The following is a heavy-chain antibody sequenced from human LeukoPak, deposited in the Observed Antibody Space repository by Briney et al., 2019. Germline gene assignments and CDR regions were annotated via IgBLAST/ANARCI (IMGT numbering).Heavy chain of an antibody. Sequence: SETLSLTCTVSGGSISSSSYYWGWIRQPPGKGLEWIGSIYYSGSTYYNPSLKSRVTISVDTSKNQFSLKLSSVTAADTAVYYCARVRFGVVIDYWGQGTLVTVSS. J-gene: IGHJ4*02. CDR2: IYYSGST. D-gene: IGHD3-3*01. CDR1: GGSISSSSYY. V-gene: IGHV4-39*01. CDR3: ARVRFGVVIDY.